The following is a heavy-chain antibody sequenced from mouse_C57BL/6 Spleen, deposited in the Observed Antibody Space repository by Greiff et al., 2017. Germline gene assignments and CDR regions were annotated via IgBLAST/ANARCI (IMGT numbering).Heavy chain of an antibody. V-gene: IGHV1-20*01. J-gene: IGHJ4*01. CDR1: GYSFTGYF. CDR3: ARWYYGSSLYAMDY. Sequence: VQLQQSGPELVKPGDSVKISCKASGYSFTGYFMNWVMQSHGKSLEWIGRINPYNGDTFYNQKFKGKATLTVDKSSSTAHMELRRLTSEDSAVYYCARWYYGSSLYAMDYWGQGTSVTVSS. CDR2: INPYNGDT. D-gene: IGHD1-1*01.